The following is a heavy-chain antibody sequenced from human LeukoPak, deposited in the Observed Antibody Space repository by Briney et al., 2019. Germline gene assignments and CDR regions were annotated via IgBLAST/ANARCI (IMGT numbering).Heavy chain of an antibody. CDR3: ARSYFDSSSYYGY. D-gene: IGHD3-22*01. CDR2: INHSGST. CDR1: GGSFSGYY. V-gene: IGHV4-34*01. Sequence: SETLSLTCAVYGGSFSGYYWSWIRQPPGKGPEWIGEINHSGSTNYNPSLKSRVTISVDTSKNQFSLKLSSVTAADTAVYYCARSYFDSSSYYGYWGQGTLVTVSS. J-gene: IGHJ4*02.